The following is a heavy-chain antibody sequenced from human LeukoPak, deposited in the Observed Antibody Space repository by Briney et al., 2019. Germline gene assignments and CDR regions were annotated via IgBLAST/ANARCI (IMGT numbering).Heavy chain of an antibody. J-gene: IGHJ5*02. V-gene: IGHV4-39*07. CDR1: GGSISSYY. D-gene: IGHD3-9*01. Sequence: SETLSLTCTVSGGSISSYYWGWIRQPPGKGLEWIGSIYYSGSTYYNPSLKSRVTISVDTSKNQFSLKLSSVTAADTAVYYCARAYPPIDWLQPNWFDPWGQGTLVTVSS. CDR2: IYYSGST. CDR3: ARAYPPIDWLQPNWFDP.